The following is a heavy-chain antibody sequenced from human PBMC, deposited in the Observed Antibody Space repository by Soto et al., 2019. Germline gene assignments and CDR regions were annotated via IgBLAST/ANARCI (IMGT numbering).Heavy chain of an antibody. CDR2: IYYTGGT. V-gene: IGHV4-59*01. D-gene: IGHD4-4*01. CDR3: AGIVMTTWVFEY. Sequence: SETLSLTCNVSGVTIRGYYWNWIRQPPGKTLEWIRSIYYTGGTNYTPSLKSRVTISVDTSKNHFSLKLSSVTAADTAVYYCAGIVMTTWVFEYWGQGTRVTVAS. J-gene: IGHJ4*02. CDR1: GVTIRGYY.